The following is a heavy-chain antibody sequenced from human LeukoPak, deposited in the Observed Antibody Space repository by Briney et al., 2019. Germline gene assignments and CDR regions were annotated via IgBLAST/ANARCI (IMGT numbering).Heavy chain of an antibody. CDR3: ARGAFSEQLARDDAFDI. J-gene: IGHJ3*02. CDR1: GYSFTSYW. D-gene: IGHD6-6*01. Sequence: HGESLKISCKGSGYSFTSYWIGWVRQMPVKGLEWMGIIYPGDSDTRYSPSFQGQVTISADKSISTAYLQWSSLKASDTAMYYCARGAFSEQLARDDAFDIWGQGTMVTVSS. V-gene: IGHV5-51*01. CDR2: IYPGDSDT.